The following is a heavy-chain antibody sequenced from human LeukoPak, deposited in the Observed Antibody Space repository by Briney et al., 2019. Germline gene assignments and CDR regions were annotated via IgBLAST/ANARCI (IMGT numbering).Heavy chain of an antibody. Sequence: GGSLRPSCAAAGFTFSDYYMNWIRQAPGKGLEWGSYISESSSNTNYAYSVKGRFTISRDNAKKSLYQQMTSLRVEDTAVYYCARDRGGSQFDDWGQGTLVTVSS. CDR3: ARDRGGSQFDD. V-gene: IGHV3-11*05. D-gene: IGHD1-26*01. CDR1: GFTFSDYY. CDR2: ISESSSNT. J-gene: IGHJ4*02.